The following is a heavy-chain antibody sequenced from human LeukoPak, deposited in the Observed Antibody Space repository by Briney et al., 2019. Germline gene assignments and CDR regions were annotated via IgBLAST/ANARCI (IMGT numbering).Heavy chain of an antibody. J-gene: IGHJ3*02. CDR1: GFTFSSYG. CDR3: AREDDSSGYYYLDAFDI. D-gene: IGHD3-22*01. V-gene: IGHV3-30*03. Sequence: GRSLRLSCAASGFTFSSYGMHWVRQAPGKGLEWVAVISYDGSEKYYVDSVKGRFTISRDNAKNSLYLQMNSLRAEDTAVYYCAREDDSSGYYYLDAFDIWGQGTMVTVSS. CDR2: ISYDGSEK.